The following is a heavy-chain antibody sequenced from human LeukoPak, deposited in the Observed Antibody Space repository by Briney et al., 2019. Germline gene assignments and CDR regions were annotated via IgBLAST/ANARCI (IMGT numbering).Heavy chain of an antibody. CDR3: ATAPGYDFWSGYYN. Sequence: SETLSLTCAVYGGSFSGYYWSWIRQPPGKGLEWIGEINHSGSTNYNPSLKSRVTISVDTSKNQFSLKLRSATAADTAVYYCATAPGYDFWSGYYNWGQGTLVTVSS. CDR2: INHSGST. CDR1: GGSFSGYY. D-gene: IGHD3-3*01. J-gene: IGHJ4*02. V-gene: IGHV4-34*01.